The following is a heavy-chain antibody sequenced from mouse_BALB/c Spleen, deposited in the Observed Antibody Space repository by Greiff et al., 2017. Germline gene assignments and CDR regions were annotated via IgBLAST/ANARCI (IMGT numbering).Heavy chain of an antibody. J-gene: IGHJ2*01. CDR1: GFTFSSYG. D-gene: IGHD4-1*02. CDR2: ISSGGSYT. V-gene: IGHV5-6*01. Sequence: EVKVVESGGDLVKPGGSLKLSCAASGFTFSSYGMSWVRQTPDKRLEWVATISSGGSYTYYPDSVKGRFTISRDNAKNTLYLQMSSLKSEDTAMYYCARHAQLGRYFDYWGQGTTLTVSS. CDR3: ARHAQLGRYFDY.